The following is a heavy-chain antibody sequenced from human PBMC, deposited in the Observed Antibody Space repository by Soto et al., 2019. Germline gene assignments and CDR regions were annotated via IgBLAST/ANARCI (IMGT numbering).Heavy chain of an antibody. CDR3: ASNSGSYYKVGPQRRTPYMDI. J-gene: IGHJ6*02. D-gene: IGHD3-10*01. V-gene: IGHV1-69*13. CDR2: IIPIFGTA. Sequence: SVKVSCKASGGTFSSYAISWVRQAPGQGLEWMGGIIPIFGTANYAQKFQGRVTITADESTSTDYMELSSLRSGDTAVYYCASNSGSYYKVGPQRRTPYMDIWGQETTVTVSS. CDR1: GGTFSSYA.